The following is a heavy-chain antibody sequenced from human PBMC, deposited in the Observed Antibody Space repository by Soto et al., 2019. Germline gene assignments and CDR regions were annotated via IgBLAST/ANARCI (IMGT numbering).Heavy chain of an antibody. CDR2: IIPVIGTP. CDR1: GGTFSSNA. CDR3: ASHTSSSEYYYYGMDV. V-gene: IGHV1-69*01. Sequence: VQLVQSGAEVKKPGSSVKVSCKASGGTFSSNAISWVRQAPGQGLEWMGGIIPVIGTPNYAQKLQGRVTITADESTGKAYMELNSLRSEDTAVYYCASHTSSSEYYYYGMDVWGQGTTVTVSS. J-gene: IGHJ6*02. D-gene: IGHD6-6*01.